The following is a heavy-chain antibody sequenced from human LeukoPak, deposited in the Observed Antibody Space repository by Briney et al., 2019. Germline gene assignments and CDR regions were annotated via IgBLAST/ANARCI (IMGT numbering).Heavy chain of an antibody. V-gene: IGHV4-4*07. D-gene: IGHD3-10*01. J-gene: IGHJ4*02. CDR3: ARSVYYYGSGSLRN. CDR1: GGSISSYY. Sequence: PSETLSLTCTVSGGSISSYYWSWIRQPAGKGLEWIGRIYTSGSTNYNPSLKSRVTISVDTSKNQFSLKLSSVTAADTAVYYCARSVYYYGSGSLRNWGQGTLVTVSS. CDR2: IYTSGST.